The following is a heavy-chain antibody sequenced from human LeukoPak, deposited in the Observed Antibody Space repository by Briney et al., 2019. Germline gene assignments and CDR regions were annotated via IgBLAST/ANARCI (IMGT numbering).Heavy chain of an antibody. CDR2: ISWNSGGI. V-gene: IGHV3-9*01. CDR1: GFTFSNSW. J-gene: IGHJ4*02. D-gene: IGHD1-14*01. CDR3: AKDIATGNRLYYFDY. Sequence: GGSLRLSCAASGFTFSNSWMAWVRQAPRKGLEWVSGISWNSGGIGYADSVKGRFTISRDNAKNSLYLQMNSLRAEDTALYYCAKDIATGNRLYYFDYWGQGTLVTVSS.